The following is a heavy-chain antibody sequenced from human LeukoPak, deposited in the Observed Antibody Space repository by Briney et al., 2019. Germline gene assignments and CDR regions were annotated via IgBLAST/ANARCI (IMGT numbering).Heavy chain of an antibody. CDR2: IWYDGSNK. V-gene: IGHV3-33*08. CDR1: GFTFSSYW. CDR3: ARDRGSYYIDF. J-gene: IGHJ4*02. Sequence: GGSLRLSCAASGFTFSSYWMSWVRQAPGKGLEWVAVIWYDGSNKYYADSVKGRFTFSRDNSKNTLSLQMDSLRAEDTALYYCARDRGSYYIDFWGQGTPVTVSS. D-gene: IGHD1-1*01.